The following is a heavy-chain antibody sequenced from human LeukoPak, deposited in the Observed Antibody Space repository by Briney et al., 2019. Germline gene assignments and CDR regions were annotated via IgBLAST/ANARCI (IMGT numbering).Heavy chain of an antibody. J-gene: IGHJ4*02. D-gene: IGHD3-22*01. V-gene: IGHV1-46*01. CDR2: INPSGGST. CDR3: ARDQYYYDSSGYYYPSGWNY. Sequence: ASVKVSCKASGYTFTSYYMHWVRQAPGQGLEWMGIINPSGGSTSYAQKFQGRVTMTRDTSTSTVYMELSSLRSEDTAVYYCARDQYYYDSSGYYYPSGWNYWGQGTLVTVSS. CDR1: GYTFTSYY.